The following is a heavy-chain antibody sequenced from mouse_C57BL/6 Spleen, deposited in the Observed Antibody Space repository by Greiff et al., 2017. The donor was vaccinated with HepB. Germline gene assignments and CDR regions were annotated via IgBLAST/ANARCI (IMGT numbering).Heavy chain of an antibody. Sequence: QVQLKQSGPGLVAPSQSLSITCTVSGFSLTSYGVSWVRQPPGKGLEWLGVIWGDGGTNYHSALISRLTISKDNSKSLVVLKLNSLQTDDTATYYCANTMVTPYYFDYRGQGTTLIVSS. CDR3: ANTMVTPYYFDY. CDR2: IWGDGGT. D-gene: IGHD2-2*01. V-gene: IGHV2-3*01. CDR1: GFSLTSYG. J-gene: IGHJ2*01.